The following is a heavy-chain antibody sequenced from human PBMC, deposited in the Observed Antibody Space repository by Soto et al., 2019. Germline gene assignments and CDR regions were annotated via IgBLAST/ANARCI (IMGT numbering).Heavy chain of an antibody. J-gene: IGHJ4*02. CDR3: ARGYSYYGDPHVDY. CDR2: INSDGSST. V-gene: IGHV3-74*01. Sequence: GGSLRLSCAASGFTFSSYWMHWVRQAPGKGLVWVSRINSDGSSTSYADSVKGRFTISRDNAKNTLYLQMNSLRAEDTAVYYCARGYSYYGDPHVDYWGQGTLVTVSS. CDR1: GFTFSSYW. D-gene: IGHD4-17*01.